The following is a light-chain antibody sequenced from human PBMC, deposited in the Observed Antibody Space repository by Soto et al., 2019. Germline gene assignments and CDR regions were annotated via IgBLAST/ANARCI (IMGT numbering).Light chain of an antibody. CDR3: SSYISSSNPYV. CDR1: SSDIGGYNF. CDR2: GVS. V-gene: IGLV2-14*03. J-gene: IGLJ1*01. Sequence: QSALTQPASVSGSPGQSITISCTGASSDIGGYNFVSWYQHHPGKAPKLMIFGVSDRPSGVSDRFSGSKSGNTASLTISGLQAEDEADYYCSSYISSSNPYVFGTGTKVTVL.